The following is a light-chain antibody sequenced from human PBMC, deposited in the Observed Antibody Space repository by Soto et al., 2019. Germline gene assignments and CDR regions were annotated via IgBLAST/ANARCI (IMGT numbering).Light chain of an antibody. CDR3: QQYGSPSYT. CDR1: QSISSSY. J-gene: IGKJ2*01. Sequence: IVLTQSPGTLSLAAGERATLSCRASQSISSSYFSWYQQKPGQAPRLLIYAASSRATGIPDRFSGSGSGTDFTLTISRLEPEDFAEYYCQQYGSPSYTFGQGTQLEIK. CDR2: AAS. V-gene: IGKV3-20*01.